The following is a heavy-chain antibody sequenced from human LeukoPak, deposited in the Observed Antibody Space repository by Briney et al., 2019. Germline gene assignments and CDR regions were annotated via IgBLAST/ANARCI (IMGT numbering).Heavy chain of an antibody. Sequence: SVKVSCKASGGTFSSYAISWVRQAPGQGLEWMGGIIPIFGTANYAQKLQGRVTMTTDTSTSTAYMELRSLRSDDTAVYYCARAGYNYYMDVWGKGTTVTVSS. CDR2: IIPIFGTA. V-gene: IGHV1-69*05. D-gene: IGHD1-14*01. CDR1: GGTFSSYA. CDR3: ARAGYNYYMDV. J-gene: IGHJ6*03.